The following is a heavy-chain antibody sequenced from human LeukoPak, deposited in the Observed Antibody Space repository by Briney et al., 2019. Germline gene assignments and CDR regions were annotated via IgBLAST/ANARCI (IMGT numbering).Heavy chain of an antibody. CDR2: IYYSGST. CDR1: GGSISSYY. D-gene: IGHD3-9*01. V-gene: IGHV4-59*12. Sequence: KPSETLSLTCTVSGGSISSYYWSWIRQPPGKGLEWIGYIYYSGSTTYNPSLKSRVTISVDTSKNQFSLKLSSVTAADTAVYYCERRPRDILTGYYTAAFDIWGQGTMVTVSS. CDR3: ERRPRDILTGYYTAAFDI. J-gene: IGHJ3*02.